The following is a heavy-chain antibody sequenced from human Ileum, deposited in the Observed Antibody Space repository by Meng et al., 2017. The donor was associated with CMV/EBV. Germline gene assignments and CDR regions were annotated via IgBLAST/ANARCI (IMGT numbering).Heavy chain of an antibody. J-gene: IGHJ5*02. D-gene: IGHD3-10*01. CDR2: IHPTGTT. CDR1: GGSLTSYY. V-gene: IGHV4-4*07. CDR3: ARAAARGVPVDL. Sequence: RQESGPRLLRPSETLSLTCTVTGGSLTSYYWTWIRQPAGKRLEWIGRIHPTGTTDDNHSLRSRVSMSLDKSKNQFSLKLTSVTAADTAVYYCARAAARGVPVDLWGQGTLVTVSS.